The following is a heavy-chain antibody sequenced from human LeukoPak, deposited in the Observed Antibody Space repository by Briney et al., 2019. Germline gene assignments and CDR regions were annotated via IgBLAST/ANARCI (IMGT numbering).Heavy chain of an antibody. V-gene: IGHV4-34*01. CDR3: ARKGIAALYR. J-gene: IGHJ4*02. Sequence: SETLSLTCAVYGGSFSGYYWSWIRQPPRKGLEWIGEINHSGSTNYNPSLKSRVTISVDTSKNQFSLKLSSVTAADTAVYYCARKGIAALYRWGQGTLVTVSS. CDR1: GGSFSGYY. CDR2: INHSGST. D-gene: IGHD6-13*01.